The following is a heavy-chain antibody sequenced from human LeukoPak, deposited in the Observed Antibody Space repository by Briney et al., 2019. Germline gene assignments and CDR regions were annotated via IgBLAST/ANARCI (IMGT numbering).Heavy chain of an antibody. J-gene: IGHJ4*02. CDR1: GYTFNDYY. Sequence: ATVKISCKASGYTFNDYYIHWVQQAPGKGLEWMGRVDLEDGDTIYAEKFQGRVTITADTSTDTAYMDLSSLRSFDTAVYYCARGSRSFDWLRPYFDFWGQGTLVSVSS. CDR2: VDLEDGDT. CDR3: ARGSRSFDWLRPYFDF. D-gene: IGHD3-9*01. V-gene: IGHV1-69-2*01.